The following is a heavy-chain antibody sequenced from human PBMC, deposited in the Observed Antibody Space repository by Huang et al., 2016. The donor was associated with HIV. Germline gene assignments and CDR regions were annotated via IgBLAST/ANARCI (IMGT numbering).Heavy chain of an antibody. V-gene: IGHV1-69*13. CDR1: AGTFSSYA. CDR3: ARTAYSYGFRQGYNWFDP. J-gene: IGHJ5*02. CDR2: MSPSFGTA. Sequence: QVLLVQSGAEVSKPGSSVKVSCTAFAGTFSSYAISWVRQAPGQGLEWMCGMSPSFGTANYTQKFQGRVTITVDESTNTGYMELTRLTSEDTAVYYCARTAYSYGFRQGYNWFDPWGQGTPVTVSS. D-gene: IGHD5-18*01.